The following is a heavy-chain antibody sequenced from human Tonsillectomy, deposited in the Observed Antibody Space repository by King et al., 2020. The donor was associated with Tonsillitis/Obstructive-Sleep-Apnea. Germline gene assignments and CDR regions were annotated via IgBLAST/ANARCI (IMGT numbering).Heavy chain of an antibody. D-gene: IGHD4-17*01. CDR1: GYTFTNYA. CDR2: INTNTANP. CDR3: ARDSTGHNAFDI. Sequence: VQLVQSGSELKKPGASVKVSCTASGYTFTNYALNWVRQAPGQGLEWMGWINTNTANPTYAQGFIGRFVFSLDTSVTTAYLQISRLRAEDTAMYFCARDSTGHNAFDIWGQGTGVTVSS. V-gene: IGHV7-4-1*02. J-gene: IGHJ3*02.